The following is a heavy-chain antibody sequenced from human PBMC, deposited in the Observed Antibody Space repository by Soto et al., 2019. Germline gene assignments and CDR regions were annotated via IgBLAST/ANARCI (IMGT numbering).Heavy chain of an antibody. Sequence: GGSLRLSCAASGFTLSGYAMDWVRQAPRKGLEYVSGISSNGVFTYYAHSVQGRFTISRDNSKNTVYLQMGSLRLEYFAVYYCARRARPDFYYMDVWGKGTTVTVSS. CDR3: ARRARPDFYYMDV. D-gene: IGHD6-6*01. J-gene: IGHJ6*03. V-gene: IGHV3-64*01. CDR1: GFTLSGYA. CDR2: ISSNGVFT.